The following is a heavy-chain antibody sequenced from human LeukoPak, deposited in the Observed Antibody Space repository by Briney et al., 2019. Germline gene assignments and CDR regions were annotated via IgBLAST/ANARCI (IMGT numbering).Heavy chain of an antibody. CDR1: GFTFSSYA. Sequence: GGSLRLSCAASGFTFSSYAMHWVRQAPGKGLEWVAVLSYHGSNKHYADSVKGRFIISRDNSKSTLYLQMNSLTTEDTAVHYCARGDFRLEMSTTIAFDIWGQGTMVTVSS. V-gene: IGHV3-30*04. CDR2: LSYHGSNK. CDR3: ARGDFRLEMSTTIAFDI. J-gene: IGHJ3*02. D-gene: IGHD1-1*01.